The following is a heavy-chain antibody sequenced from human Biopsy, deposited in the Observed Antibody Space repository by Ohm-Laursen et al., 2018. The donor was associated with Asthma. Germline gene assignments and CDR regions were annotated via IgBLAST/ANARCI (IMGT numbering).Heavy chain of an antibody. V-gene: IGHV3-9*01. CDR2: ISWNSGNI. D-gene: IGHD3-22*01. CDR3: AKSADYYDSTDYLDF. J-gene: IGHJ4*01. Sequence: SLRLSCTAPGFSFDDCVMHWVRQAPGKGLEWVSSISWNSGNIDYAVSAKGRFTISRDNAKNSLYLQMQSLRPEDTAFYYCAKSADYYDSTDYLDFWGRGTLVTVSS. CDR1: GFSFDDCV.